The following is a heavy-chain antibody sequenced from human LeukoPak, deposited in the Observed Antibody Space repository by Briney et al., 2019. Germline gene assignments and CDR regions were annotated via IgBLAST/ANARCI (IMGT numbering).Heavy chain of an antibody. V-gene: IGHV1-2*02. J-gene: IGHJ6*03. Sequence: GASVKVSCKASGYTFTGYYMHWVRQAPGQGLEWMGWINPNSGGTNYAQKFQGRVTMTRDTSISTAYMELSRLRSDDTAVYYCARDNCSGGSCYYRDVGGKGTTVTISS. CDR1: GYTFTGYY. D-gene: IGHD2-15*01. CDR3: ARDNCSGGSCYYRDV. CDR2: INPNSGGT.